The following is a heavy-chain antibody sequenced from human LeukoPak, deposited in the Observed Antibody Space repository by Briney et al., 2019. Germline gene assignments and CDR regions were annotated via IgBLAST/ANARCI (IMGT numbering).Heavy chain of an antibody. CDR2: ISGSGGST. Sequence: PGGSLRLSCAASGFTFSSYAMSWVRQAPGKGLEWVSAISGSGGSTYYADSVKGRFTISIDNSKNTLYLQMNSLRAEDTAVYYCAKSTYLLTAMVRYWGQRTLVTVSS. CDR3: AKSTYLLTAMVRY. CDR1: GFTFSSYA. J-gene: IGHJ4*02. V-gene: IGHV3-23*01. D-gene: IGHD5-18*01.